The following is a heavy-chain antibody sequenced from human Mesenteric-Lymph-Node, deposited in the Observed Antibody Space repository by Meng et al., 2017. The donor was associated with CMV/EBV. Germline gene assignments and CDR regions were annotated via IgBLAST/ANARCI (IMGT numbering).Heavy chain of an antibody. V-gene: IGHV3-21*01. J-gene: IGHJ6*02. CDR3: AREQDDYYYYGMDV. D-gene: IGHD2-15*01. Sequence: GESLKISCAASGFTFSSYSMNWVRQAPGKGLEWVSSISSSSSYIYYADSVKGRFTISRDNAKSSLYLQMNSLRAEDTAVYYCAREQDDYYYYGMDVWGQGTTVTVSS. CDR1: GFTFSSYS. CDR2: ISSSSSYI.